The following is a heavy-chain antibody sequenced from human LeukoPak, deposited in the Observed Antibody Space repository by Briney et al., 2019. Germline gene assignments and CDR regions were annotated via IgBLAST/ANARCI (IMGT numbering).Heavy chain of an antibody. D-gene: IGHD6-13*01. J-gene: IGHJ4*02. CDR1: DYSISSGYF. V-gene: IGHV4-38-2*02. CDR2: IYHSGST. Sequence: SETLSLICTVSDYSISSGYFWGWIRQAPGKGLEWIVNIYHSGSTYYNPSLKSRVTISVDTSKNQFSLRLTSVTAADTAMYFCTRATVAAVGSSSTYYFDYWGQGILVTVSS. CDR3: TRATVAAVGSSSTYYFDY.